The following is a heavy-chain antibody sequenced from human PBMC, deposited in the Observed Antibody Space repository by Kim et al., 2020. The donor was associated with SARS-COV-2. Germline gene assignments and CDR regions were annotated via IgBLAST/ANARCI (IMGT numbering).Heavy chain of an antibody. D-gene: IGHD6-19*01. CDR3: ARDSSGWSSDY. CDR1: GYTFTSNK. Sequence: ASVKVSCKASGYTFTSNKMHWVRQAPGQGLEWMGIINRSGGSTRYAQRFQGRVTMTRDTSTSTDYMELTSLRSEDTAVYYWARDSSGWSSDYWGQGTLVTDSS. CDR2: INRSGGST. V-gene: IGHV1-46*01. J-gene: IGHJ4*02.